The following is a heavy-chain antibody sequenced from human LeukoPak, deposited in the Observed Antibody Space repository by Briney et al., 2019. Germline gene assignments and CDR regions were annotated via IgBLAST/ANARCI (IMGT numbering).Heavy chain of an antibody. D-gene: IGHD6-19*01. CDR2: IYYSGST. Sequence: SETLSLTCTVSGGSVGSGSYYWSWIRQPPGKGLEWIGNIYYSGSTNYNPSLKSRVTISVDTSKNQFSLKLSSVTAADTAVYYCAREARSGWSNWFDPWGQGTLVTVSS. J-gene: IGHJ5*02. CDR3: AREARSGWSNWFDP. CDR1: GGSVGSGSYY. V-gene: IGHV4-61*01.